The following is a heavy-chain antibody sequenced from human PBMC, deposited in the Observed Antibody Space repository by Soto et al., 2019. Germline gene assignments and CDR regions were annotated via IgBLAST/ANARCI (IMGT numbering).Heavy chain of an antibody. Sequence: EVQLMESGGGLVQPGGSLRLSCAASGFTLSYYWMSWVRQAPGKGLEWVANIKEDGSEKYYVDSVKGRFTISRDNAQNLVFLQMNSLRAEDTAIYYCARDCSGGSCQYWGQGTLVTVSS. CDR3: ARDCSGGSCQY. V-gene: IGHV3-7*01. CDR1: GFTLSYYW. J-gene: IGHJ4*02. D-gene: IGHD2-15*01. CDR2: IKEDGSEK.